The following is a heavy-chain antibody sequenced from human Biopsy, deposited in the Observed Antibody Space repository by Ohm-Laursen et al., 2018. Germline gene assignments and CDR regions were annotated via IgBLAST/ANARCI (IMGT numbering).Heavy chain of an antibody. CDR3: ARDRGYYSDRTVPGYFDL. CDR2: IYYTGNT. J-gene: IGHJ2*01. Sequence: SDTLSLTCTVSGDSISTYYWSWIRQPPGKRLQWIGYIYYTGNTDYNPSLQSRVTISVDTSKNHFSLRLRSMTPADTAMYYCARDRGYYSDRTVPGYFDLWGRGTLVTVSS. V-gene: IGHV4-59*01. CDR1: GDSISTYY. D-gene: IGHD3-22*01.